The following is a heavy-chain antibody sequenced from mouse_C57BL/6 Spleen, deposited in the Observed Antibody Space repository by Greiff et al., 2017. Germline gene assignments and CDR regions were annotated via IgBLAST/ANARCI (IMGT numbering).Heavy chain of an antibody. CDR3: ASAAQAPAWFAY. V-gene: IGHV14-2*01. Sequence: VQLQQSGAELVKPGASVKLSCTASGFNIKDYYMHWVKQRPEQGLEWIGRIDPEDGETKYAPKFQGKATITADTSSNTAYLQLSSLTSEDTAVYYGASAAQAPAWFAYWGQGTLVTVSA. D-gene: IGHD3-2*02. CDR1: GFNIKDYY. CDR2: IDPEDGET. J-gene: IGHJ3*01.